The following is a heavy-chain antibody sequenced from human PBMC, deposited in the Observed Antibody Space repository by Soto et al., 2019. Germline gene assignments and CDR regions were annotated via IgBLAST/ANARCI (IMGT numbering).Heavy chain of an antibody. V-gene: IGHV4-39*01. J-gene: IGHJ4*02. CDR2: FFIGGST. CDR1: GGSITGGSISSTTYY. CDR3: ARHNYGSGSTYFDY. D-gene: IGHD3-10*01. Sequence: SETLSLTCTVSGGSITGGSISSTTYYWGWMRQPPGKGLEWIASFFIGGSTNYNPSLKSRVTISVDTSKNQFSLKLNSMTAADTAVYYCARHNYGSGSTYFDYWGQGTLVTVSS.